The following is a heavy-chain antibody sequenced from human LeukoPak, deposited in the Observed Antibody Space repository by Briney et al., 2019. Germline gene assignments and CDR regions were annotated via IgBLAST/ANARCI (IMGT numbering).Heavy chain of an antibody. CDR3: AKDMHSSGWYGDAFDI. V-gene: IGHV3-9*01. Sequence: GGSLRLSCAASGFTFDDYAMHWVRQAPGKGLEWVSGISWNSGSIGYADSVKGRFTISRDNAKNSLYLQMNSLRAEDTALYYCAKDMHSSGWYGDAFDIWGQGTMVTVSS. J-gene: IGHJ3*02. D-gene: IGHD6-19*01. CDR1: GFTFDDYA. CDR2: ISWNSGSI.